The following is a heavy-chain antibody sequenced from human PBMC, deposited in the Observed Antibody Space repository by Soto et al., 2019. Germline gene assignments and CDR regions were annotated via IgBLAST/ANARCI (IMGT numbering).Heavy chain of an antibody. D-gene: IGHD3-9*01. CDR1: GFTFSDYY. CDR2: ISSSSSYT. Sequence: PGGSLRLSCAASGFTFSDYYMSWIRQAPGKGLEWVSYISSSSSYTNYADSVKGRFTISRDNAKNSLYLQMNSLRAEDTAVYYCARDSSIYYDILTGYYWREDYYGMDVWGQGTTVTVSS. J-gene: IGHJ6*02. CDR3: ARDSSIYYDILTGYYWREDYYGMDV. V-gene: IGHV3-11*06.